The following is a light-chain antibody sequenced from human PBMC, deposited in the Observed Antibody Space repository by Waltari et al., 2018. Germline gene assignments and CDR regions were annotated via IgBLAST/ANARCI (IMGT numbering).Light chain of an antibody. Sequence: SYELTQPPSVSVSPGQTASVTCSGDNLGDKYVCWYQQKPGQSPVLVIYQDTKRPSGIPERFSGSNSGNTATLTITGTQAMDEADFYCQAWDSSTAGVVFGGGTKLTVL. V-gene: IGLV3-1*01. CDR3: QAWDSSTAGVV. CDR2: QDT. J-gene: IGLJ2*01. CDR1: NLGDKY.